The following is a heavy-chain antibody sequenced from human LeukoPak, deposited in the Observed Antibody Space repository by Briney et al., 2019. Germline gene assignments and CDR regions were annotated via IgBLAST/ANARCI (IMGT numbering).Heavy chain of an antibody. CDR1: GDSISTYY. V-gene: IGHV4-59*08. CDR2: IYYSGNT. CDR3: ARATAALNWFDP. D-gene: IGHD2-2*01. Sequence: PSETLSLTCTVSGDSISTYYWSWIRQPPGKGLEWIGYIYYSGNTNYNPSLKSRVTISADTSKNQFSLKLTSVTAADTAMYYCARATAALNWFDPWGQGTLVTVSS. J-gene: IGHJ5*02.